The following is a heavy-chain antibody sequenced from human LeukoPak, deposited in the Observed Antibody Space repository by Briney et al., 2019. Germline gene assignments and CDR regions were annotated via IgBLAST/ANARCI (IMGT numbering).Heavy chain of an antibody. J-gene: IGHJ3*02. Sequence: GGSLRLSCAASGFTFDDYGMHWVRQAPGKGLEWVSGISWNSGSIGYADSVKGRFTISRDNAKNSLYLQMNSLRAEDTALYYCAKDSGTKAGVAFDIWGQGTMVTVSS. CDR1: GFTFDDYG. CDR2: ISWNSGSI. V-gene: IGHV3-9*01. CDR3: AKDSGTKAGVAFDI. D-gene: IGHD2-15*01.